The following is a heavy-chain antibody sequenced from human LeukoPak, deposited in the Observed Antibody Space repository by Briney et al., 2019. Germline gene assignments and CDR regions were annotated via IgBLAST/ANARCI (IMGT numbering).Heavy chain of an antibody. V-gene: IGHV3-9*01. J-gene: IGHJ4*02. Sequence: PGRSLKLSCEASGFIFDDYAMHWVRQVPGKGLERVSGISWKSDSMRYADSVKGRFTVSRDNAKNSLYLEMNSLRPEDTAFYYCAKDGGHSSVLYYFESWGQGTLVTVSS. D-gene: IGHD6-19*01. CDR3: AKDGGHSSVLYYFES. CDR2: ISWKSDSM. CDR1: GFIFDDYA.